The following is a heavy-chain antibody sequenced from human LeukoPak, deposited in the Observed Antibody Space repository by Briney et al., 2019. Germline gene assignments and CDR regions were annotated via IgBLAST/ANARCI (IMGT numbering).Heavy chain of an antibody. CDR1: GGSISNNNYY. Sequence: KPSETLSLTCTVSGGSISNNNYYWAWIRQPPGKGLERIGSIYYSGSPYYNPSLKSRVTISVDTSKNQFSLRLSSVTAADTAVYYCATWRTAKTGFDYWGQGTLVTVSS. J-gene: IGHJ4*02. CDR2: IYYSGSP. D-gene: IGHD1-1*01. V-gene: IGHV4-39*01. CDR3: ATWRTAKTGFDY.